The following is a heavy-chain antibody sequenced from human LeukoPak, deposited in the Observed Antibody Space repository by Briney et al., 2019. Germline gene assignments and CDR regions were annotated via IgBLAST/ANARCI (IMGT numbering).Heavy chain of an antibody. CDR1: GYSFTTYW. V-gene: IGHV5-51*03. Sequence: GQSLKISCKGSGYSFTTYWVAWVRQMPGKGLEWMGTIYPTDSETTYSPSFQGHVTISVDKSIGIAYLQWTSLKTSDTAIYYCARGGHENFDYWAQGTLVTVSS. CDR3: ARGGHENFDY. J-gene: IGHJ4*02. CDR2: IYPTDSET. D-gene: IGHD1-26*01.